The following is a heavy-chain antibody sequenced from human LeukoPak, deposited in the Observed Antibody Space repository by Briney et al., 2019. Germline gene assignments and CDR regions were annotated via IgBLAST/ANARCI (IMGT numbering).Heavy chain of an antibody. J-gene: IGHJ3*01. CDR1: GASFTSHY. D-gene: IGHD3-22*01. CDR3: ARGRGSPYYVEAFDV. CDR2: LYYSGST. Sequence: SETLSLTCSVSGASFTSHYWGWIRQPPGKGPEWIGHLYYSGSTTYNPSPESRVTMSVDTSRKQISLKLNSVAAADTAVYYCARGRGSPYYVEAFDVWGQGTVVTVSS. V-gene: IGHV4-59*11.